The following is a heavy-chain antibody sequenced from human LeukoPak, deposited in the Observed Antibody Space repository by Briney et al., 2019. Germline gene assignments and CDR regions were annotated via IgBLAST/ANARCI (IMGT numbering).Heavy chain of an antibody. CDR2: MNPNSGNT. V-gene: IGHV1-8*01. D-gene: IGHD3-9*01. CDR1: GYTFTSYD. CDR3: ARAERYFGWLLYYFDY. Sequence: ASVKVSCKASGYTFTSYDINWVRQATGQGLEWMGWMNPNSGNTGYAQKLQGRVTMTRNTSISTAYMEVSSLRSEVTAVYYCARAERYFGWLLYYFDYWGQGTLVTVSS. J-gene: IGHJ4*02.